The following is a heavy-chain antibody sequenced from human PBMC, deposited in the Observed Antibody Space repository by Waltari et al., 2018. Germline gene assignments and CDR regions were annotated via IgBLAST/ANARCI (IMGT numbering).Heavy chain of an antibody. D-gene: IGHD6-19*01. V-gene: IGHV3-53*04. CDR1: GFSVSTNH. CDR3: ARTPYTSGWPGKFDY. CDR2: IYCTVDL. Sequence: EVQLVESGGGLVQPGESLGLSCAASGFSVSTNHISWVRQAPGKGPGFVSGIYCTVDLHYAYSVGGRFIISRDIFKNTLYLQMSSMKNEDSAVYYCARTPYTSGWPGKFDYWGQGALVSVSS. J-gene: IGHJ4*02.